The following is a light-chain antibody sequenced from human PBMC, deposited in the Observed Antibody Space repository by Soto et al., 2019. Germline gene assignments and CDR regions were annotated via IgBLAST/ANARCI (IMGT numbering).Light chain of an antibody. J-gene: IGKJ1*01. CDR1: QSINNY. CDR2: DAS. CDR3: QQGFSAPPWT. V-gene: IGKV1-39*01. Sequence: DIQMTQSPSSLSASVGDRVTITCRSSQSINNYLNWYQQRPGKAPKVIIYDASSLQSGVPSRFSGSGSGTALTLTIINLQPEDFATYYCQQGFSAPPWTFGQGTKVEI.